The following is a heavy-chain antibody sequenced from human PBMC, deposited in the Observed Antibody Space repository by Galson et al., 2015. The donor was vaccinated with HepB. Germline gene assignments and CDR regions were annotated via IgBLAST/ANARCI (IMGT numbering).Heavy chain of an antibody. V-gene: IGHV4-59*02. CDR3: ARMGKWLVPLFGA. Sequence: SETLSLTCTVSGGSVKNYYWTWVRQPPGKALEYIGYMYSTGGTSNYNPSLKGRGSMSVDVSKNQISLRLNSVLAADTAVYYCARMGKWLVPLFGAWGQCIRVTVSS. D-gene: IGHD6-19*01. CDR2: MYSTGGTS. CDR1: GGSVKNYY. J-gene: IGHJ5*02.